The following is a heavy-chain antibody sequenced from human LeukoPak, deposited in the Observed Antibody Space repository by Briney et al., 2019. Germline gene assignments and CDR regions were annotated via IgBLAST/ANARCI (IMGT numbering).Heavy chain of an antibody. CDR2: IKSKSDGGTP. Sequence: GGSLRLSCAASGFNFNNPWVSWVRQAPGKGLEWVGRIKSKSDGGTPDYAAPVKGRFAISRDDSKNTLYLQMNSLKTEDTAVYYCTTEGGWSFYFDYWGQGTLATVSS. J-gene: IGHJ4*02. CDR1: GFNFNNPW. CDR3: TTEGGWSFYFDY. V-gene: IGHV3-15*01. D-gene: IGHD2-15*01.